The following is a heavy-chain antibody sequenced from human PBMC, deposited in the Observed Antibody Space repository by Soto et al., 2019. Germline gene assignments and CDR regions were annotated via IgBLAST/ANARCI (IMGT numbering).Heavy chain of an antibody. CDR3: TSSSVGYSYGYDGAFDI. CDR1: GFTFGDYA. J-gene: IGHJ3*02. V-gene: IGHV3-49*03. D-gene: IGHD5-18*01. CDR2: IRSKAYGGTT. Sequence: GGSLRLSCTASGFTFGDYAMSWFRQAPGKGLEWVGFIRSKAYGGTTEYAASVKGRFTISRGDSKSIAYLQMNSLKTEDTAVYYCTSSSVGYSYGYDGAFDIWGQGTMVTVSS.